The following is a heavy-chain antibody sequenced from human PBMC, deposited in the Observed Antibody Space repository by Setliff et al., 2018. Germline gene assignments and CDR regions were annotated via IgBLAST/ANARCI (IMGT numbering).Heavy chain of an antibody. J-gene: IGHJ4*02. CDR1: GYSIRSGNY. V-gene: IGHV4-28*01. Sequence: SETLSLTCAVSGYSIRSGNYWGWIRQPPGKGLEWIGYIYYSGSTDSHPSLKSRVSISIDTSKNQFSLNVRSVTAADTAIYYCAKGRGEMDSWGQGILVTVSS. CDR3: AKGRGEMDS. CDR2: IYYSGST. D-gene: IGHD3-10*01.